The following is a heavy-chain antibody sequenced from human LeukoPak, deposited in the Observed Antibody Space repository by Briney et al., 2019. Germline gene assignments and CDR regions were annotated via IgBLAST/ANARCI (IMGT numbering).Heavy chain of an antibody. D-gene: IGHD6-19*01. CDR2: ISAYNGNT. CDR3: VRDGIAVAGTFDY. CDR1: GYTFTDYG. V-gene: IGHV1-18*01. Sequence: ASVKVSCKASGYTFTDYGISWVQQAPGQGLEWMGWISAYNGNTNYVQKFQDRVSVTTDTSTRTAYMELRSLRSDDTAMFYCVRDGIAVAGTFDYWGQGTLVTVSS. J-gene: IGHJ4*02.